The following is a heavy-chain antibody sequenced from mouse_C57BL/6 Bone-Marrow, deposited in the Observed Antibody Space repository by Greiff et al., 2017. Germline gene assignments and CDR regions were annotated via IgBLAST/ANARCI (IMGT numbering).Heavy chain of an antibody. Sequence: VQLQQSVAELVRPGASAKLSCTASGFNIQHTYMHCVKQRPDQGLEWLGRIDPANGNTKYAPKFQGKATITADTASNTAYLQISSLTSEDTAIYYCARRVLAWFAYWGQGTLGTVAA. J-gene: IGHJ3*01. D-gene: IGHD2-14*01. CDR1: GFNIQHTY. CDR3: ARRVLAWFAY. V-gene: IGHV14-3*01. CDR2: IDPANGNT.